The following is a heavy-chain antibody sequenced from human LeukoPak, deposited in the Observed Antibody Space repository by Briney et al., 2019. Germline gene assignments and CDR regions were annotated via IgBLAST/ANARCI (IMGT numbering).Heavy chain of an antibody. CDR1: GFTFSSYA. V-gene: IGHV3-23*01. D-gene: IGHD5-24*01. Sequence: GGSLRLTCAASGFTFSSYAMSWVRQAPGMGLEWVSAISGSGGSTYYADSVKGRFTISRDNSKNTLYLQMNSLRAEDTAVYYCAKKGGRDGYSDAFDIWGQGTMVTVSS. J-gene: IGHJ3*02. CDR3: AKKGGRDGYSDAFDI. CDR2: ISGSGGST.